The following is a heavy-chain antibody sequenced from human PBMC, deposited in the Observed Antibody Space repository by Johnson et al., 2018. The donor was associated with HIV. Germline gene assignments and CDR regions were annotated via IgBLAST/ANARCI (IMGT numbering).Heavy chain of an antibody. CDR1: GFTFDDYA. CDR2: ISWNSGSI. CDR3: AAIGGIGSSWSAAFDI. Sequence: VQLVESGGGLVKPGGSLRLSCAASGFTFDDYAMHWVRQAPGKGLEWVSGISWNSGSIGYADSVKGRFTISRDNAKNSLYLQMNSLRAEDTALYYCAAIGGIGSSWSAAFDIWGQGTMVTVSS. J-gene: IGHJ3*02. V-gene: IGHV3-9*01. D-gene: IGHD6-13*01.